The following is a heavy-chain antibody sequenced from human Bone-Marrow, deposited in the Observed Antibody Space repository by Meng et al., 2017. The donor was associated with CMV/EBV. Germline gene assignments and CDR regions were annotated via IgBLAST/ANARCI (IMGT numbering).Heavy chain of an antibody. CDR3: ARPPVRSLDNCFDS. CDR2: INSDGSST. Sequence: GGSLRLSCAASGFTFSSYWMHWVRQAPGKGLVWVSRINSDGSSTSYADSVKGRFTISRDNAKKSLYLQINSLRAEDTAVYYCARPPVRSLDNCFDSWGQGTLVTVSS. J-gene: IGHJ5*01. CDR1: GFTFSSYW. V-gene: IGHV3-74*01. D-gene: IGHD3-3*01.